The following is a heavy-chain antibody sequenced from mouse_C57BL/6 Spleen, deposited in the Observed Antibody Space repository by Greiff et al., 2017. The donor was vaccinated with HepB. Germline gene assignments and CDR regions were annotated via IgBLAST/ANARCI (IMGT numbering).Heavy chain of an antibody. CDR3: ARSALTTVVAPNWYFDV. Sequence: VQLQQPGAELVKPGASVKLSCKASGYTFTSYWMHWVKQRPGRGLEWIGRIDPNSGGTKYNEKFKSKATLTVDKPSSTAYMQLSSLTSEDSAVYYCARSALTTVVAPNWYFDVWGTGTTVTVSS. V-gene: IGHV1-72*01. CDR2: IDPNSGGT. J-gene: IGHJ1*03. D-gene: IGHD1-1*01. CDR1: GYTFTSYW.